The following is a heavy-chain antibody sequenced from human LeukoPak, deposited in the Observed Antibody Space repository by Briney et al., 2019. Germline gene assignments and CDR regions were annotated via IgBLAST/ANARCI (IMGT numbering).Heavy chain of an antibody. J-gene: IGHJ6*03. CDR1: GYSISSDNY. D-gene: IGHD3-10*01. V-gene: IGHV4-38-2*01. Sequence: SETLSLTCAVSGYSISSDNYWVWIRQPPGKGLEWIGEINRSGSTNYNPSLKSRVTISVDTSKNQFSLKLSSVTAADTAVYYCARGGGKYGSGSPYYYYYMDVWGKGTTVTVSS. CDR3: ARGGGKYGSGSPYYYYYMDV. CDR2: INRSGST.